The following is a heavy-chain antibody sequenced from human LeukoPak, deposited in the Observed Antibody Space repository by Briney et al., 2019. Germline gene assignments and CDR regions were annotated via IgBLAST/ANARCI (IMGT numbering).Heavy chain of an antibody. CDR2: IGTAGDT. J-gene: IGHJ4*02. D-gene: IGHD6-19*01. CDR3: ANPGYSSGWNPA. CDR1: GFTFSSYD. V-gene: IGHV3-13*01. Sequence: GGSLRLSCAASGFTFSSYDMHWVRQATGKGLEWVSAIGTAGDTYYPDSVKGRFTISRENAKNSLYLQMNSLRAEDTAVYYCANPGYSSGWNPAWGQGTLVTVSS.